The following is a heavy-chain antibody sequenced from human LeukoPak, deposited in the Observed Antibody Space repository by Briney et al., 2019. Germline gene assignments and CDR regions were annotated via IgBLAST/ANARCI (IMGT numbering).Heavy chain of an antibody. CDR2: IYCSGST. V-gene: IGHV4-39*07. Sequence: SETLSLTCTVSGGSISSSSYYWGWIRQPPGKGLEWIGSIYCSGSTYYNPSLKSRVTISVDTSKNQFSLKLSSVTAADTAVYYCAREIVVVPAAPFDYWGQGTLVTVSS. CDR3: AREIVVVPAAPFDY. CDR1: GGSISSSSYY. D-gene: IGHD2-2*01. J-gene: IGHJ4*02.